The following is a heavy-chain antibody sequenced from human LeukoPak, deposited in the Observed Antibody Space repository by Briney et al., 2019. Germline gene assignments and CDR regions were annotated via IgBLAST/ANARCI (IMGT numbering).Heavy chain of an antibody. D-gene: IGHD4/OR15-4a*01. J-gene: IGHJ4*02. CDR1: GFTFMNYW. V-gene: IGHV3-74*01. CDR3: VREMPRDYGGLDY. Sequence: GGSLRLSCAASGFTFMNYWMHWVRQVPGKGLEPVSRMNSDGSSITYADAVKGRFTISRDNAKNTVYLQMNSLRVEDTAAYYCVREMPRDYGGLDYWGQGTLVTVSS. CDR2: MNSDGSSI.